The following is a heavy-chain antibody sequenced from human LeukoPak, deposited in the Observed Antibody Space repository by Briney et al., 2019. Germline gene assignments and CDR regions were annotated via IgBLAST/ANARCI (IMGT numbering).Heavy chain of an antibody. J-gene: IGHJ4*02. D-gene: IGHD4-23*01. CDR1: GFTFRSYG. V-gene: IGHV3-30*18. CDR3: AKSLYGGLYYFDY. Sequence: GGSLRLSCAASGFTFRSYGIHWVRQTPGGGLEWVSLISYDGGHKYYAASVRGRLTISRDNSKNTLYLQMDSLRAEDTAVYYCAKSLYGGLYYFDYWGQGALVTVSS. CDR2: ISYDGGHK.